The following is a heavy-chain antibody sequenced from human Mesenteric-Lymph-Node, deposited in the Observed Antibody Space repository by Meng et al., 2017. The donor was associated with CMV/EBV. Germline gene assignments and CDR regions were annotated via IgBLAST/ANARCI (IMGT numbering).Heavy chain of an antibody. CDR3: AKGALDTVTTFFDY. J-gene: IGHJ4*02. V-gene: IGHV3-23*01. D-gene: IGHD4-17*01. CDR1: GFTFRNYG. CDR2: ISGSGGST. Sequence: GESLKISCAASGFTFRNYGFHWVRQAPGKGLEWVSAISGSGGSTYYADSVKGRFTISRDNSKNTLYLQMNSLRAEDTAVYYCAKGALDTVTTFFDYWGQGTLVTVSS.